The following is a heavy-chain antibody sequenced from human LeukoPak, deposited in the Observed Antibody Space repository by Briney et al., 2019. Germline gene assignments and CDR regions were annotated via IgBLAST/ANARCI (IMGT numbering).Heavy chain of an antibody. Sequence: HPGGSLRLSCAASGFTFSSYAMSWVRQAPGKGLEWVSAISGSGGSTYYAASVKGRFTISRDNSKNTLYLQMNSLRAEDTAVYYCAKDGEVGYCSSTSCSTPYYFDYWGQGTLVTVSS. D-gene: IGHD2-2*03. CDR2: ISGSGGST. CDR1: GFTFSSYA. J-gene: IGHJ4*02. CDR3: AKDGEVGYCSSTSCSTPYYFDY. V-gene: IGHV3-23*01.